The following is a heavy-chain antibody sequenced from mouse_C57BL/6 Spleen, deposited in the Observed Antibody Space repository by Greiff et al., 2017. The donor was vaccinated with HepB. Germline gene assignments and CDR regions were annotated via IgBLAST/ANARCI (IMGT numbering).Heavy chain of an antibody. Sequence: QVQLKESGAELVRPGASVTLSCKASGYTFTDYEMHWVKQTPVHGLEWIGAIDPETGGTAYNQKFKGKAILTADKSSSTAYMELRSLTSEDSAVYYCTRWGSRYYFDYWGQGTTLTVSS. V-gene: IGHV1-15*01. D-gene: IGHD1-1*01. CDR2: IDPETGGT. CDR3: TRWGSRYYFDY. J-gene: IGHJ2*01. CDR1: GYTFTDYE.